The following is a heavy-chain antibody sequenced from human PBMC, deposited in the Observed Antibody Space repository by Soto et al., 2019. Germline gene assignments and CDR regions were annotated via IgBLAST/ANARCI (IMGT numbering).Heavy chain of an antibody. J-gene: IGHJ4*02. D-gene: IGHD2-8*01. Sequence: PSETLSLTCTVSNGSISSDYWSWIRQPPGKGLEWIGYVYNSGRTNYNSSLKSRVAMSVDTSKNQFSLRLSSVTAADTAVYYCARLNGNYFDSWGQGTLVTVSS. V-gene: IGHV4-59*01. CDR1: NGSISSDY. CDR2: VYNSGRT. CDR3: ARLNGNYFDS.